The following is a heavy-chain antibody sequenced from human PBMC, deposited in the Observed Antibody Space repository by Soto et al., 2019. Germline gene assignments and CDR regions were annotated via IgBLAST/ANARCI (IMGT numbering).Heavy chain of an antibody. D-gene: IGHD5-12*01. CDR1: GFTFSSYG. CDR3: AKGYSGYCVAH. V-gene: IGHV3-23*01. Sequence: GGSLRLSCAASGFTFSSYGMHWVRQAPGKGLEWVSSISGSGIATYYADSVKGRFTISRDNSKNTLYLQMDSLRVEDTAVYYCAKGYSGYCVAHWGQGTLVTVSS. CDR2: ISGSGIAT. J-gene: IGHJ4*02.